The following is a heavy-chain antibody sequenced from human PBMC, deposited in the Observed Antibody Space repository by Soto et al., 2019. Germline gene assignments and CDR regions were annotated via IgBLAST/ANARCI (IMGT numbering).Heavy chain of an antibody. CDR1: GYTFTSYA. V-gene: IGHV1-3*01. J-gene: IGHJ4*02. D-gene: IGHD3-22*01. Sequence: GASVKVSCKASGYTFTSYAMHWVRQAPGQRLEWMGWINAGNGNTKYSQKFQGRVTITRDTSASTAYMELSSLRSEDTAVYYCARSGQNPSAVITLFAYWGQGTLVTVSS. CDR2: INAGNGNT. CDR3: ARSGQNPSAVITLFAY.